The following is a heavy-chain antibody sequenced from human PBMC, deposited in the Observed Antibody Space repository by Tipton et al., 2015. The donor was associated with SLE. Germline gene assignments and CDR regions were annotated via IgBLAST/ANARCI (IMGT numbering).Heavy chain of an antibody. CDR2: IYYSGST. D-gene: IGHD3-22*01. CDR1: GGSISSSSYY. Sequence: TLSLTCTVSGGSISSSSYYWSWIRQPPGKGLEWIGYIYYSGSTNYNPSLKSRVTISVDTSKNQFSLKLSSVTAADTAVYYCARWGGLEFDSSAYFAFDIWGQGTMVTVSS. CDR3: ARWGGLEFDSSAYFAFDI. J-gene: IGHJ3*02. V-gene: IGHV4-61*01.